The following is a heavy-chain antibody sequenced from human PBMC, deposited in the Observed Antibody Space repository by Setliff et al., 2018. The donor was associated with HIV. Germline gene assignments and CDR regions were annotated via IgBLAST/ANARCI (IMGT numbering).Heavy chain of an antibody. CDR1: GGTFSNYG. CDR2: IIPISGTA. D-gene: IGHD1-1*01. CDR3: AQLGMVDDFDY. V-gene: IGHV1-69*05. Sequence: SVKVSCKASGGTFSNYGMSWVRQAPGQGLEWMGGIIPISGTANYAQKFQGRVTITTDESTSTAYMELSGLRSEDTAVYYCAQLGMVDDFDYWGQGTLVTVS. J-gene: IGHJ4*02.